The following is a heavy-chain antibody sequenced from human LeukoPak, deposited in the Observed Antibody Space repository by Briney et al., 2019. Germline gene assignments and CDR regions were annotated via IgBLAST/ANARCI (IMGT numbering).Heavy chain of an antibody. V-gene: IGHV1-2*02. CDR1: GYTFTGYY. D-gene: IGHD5-12*01. Sequence: ASVKVSCKASGYTFTGYYMHWVRQAPGQGLEWMGWINPNSGGTNYAQKFQGRVTMTRDTSISTAYMELSRLESDDTAVYYCARDGDIVAMMIRGFDYWGQGTLVTVSS. CDR3: ARDGDIVAMMIRGFDY. J-gene: IGHJ4*02. CDR2: INPNSGGT.